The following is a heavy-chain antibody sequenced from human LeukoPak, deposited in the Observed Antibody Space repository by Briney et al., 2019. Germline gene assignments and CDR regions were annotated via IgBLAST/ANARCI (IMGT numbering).Heavy chain of an antibody. J-gene: IGHJ3*02. D-gene: IGHD1-14*01. V-gene: IGHV4-30-4*08. CDR2: IFHSGST. Sequence: SQTLSLTCTVSGGAISRGDYYWSWIRQSQGTGLEWIGYIFHSGSTSYNPSLKSRVIISVYTSKNQFSLRLSSVTAADTAVYYCARPRRNTYGLDIWGPGTMVTVSA. CDR1: GGAISRGDYY. CDR3: ARPRRNTYGLDI.